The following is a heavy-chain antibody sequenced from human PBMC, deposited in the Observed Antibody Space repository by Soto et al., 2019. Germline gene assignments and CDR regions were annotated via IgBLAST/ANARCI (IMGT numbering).Heavy chain of an antibody. CDR1: GFTFSSYG. Sequence: GGSLRLSCAASGFTFSSYGMHWVRQAPGKGLEWVAVIWYDGSNKYYADSVKGRFTISRDNSKNTLYLQMNGLRAEDTAVYYCARDSYDFWSGYWAPLGARNYYGMDVWGQGTTVTVS. J-gene: IGHJ6*02. V-gene: IGHV3-33*08. CDR3: ARDSYDFWSGYWAPLGARNYYGMDV. CDR2: IWYDGSNK. D-gene: IGHD3-3*01.